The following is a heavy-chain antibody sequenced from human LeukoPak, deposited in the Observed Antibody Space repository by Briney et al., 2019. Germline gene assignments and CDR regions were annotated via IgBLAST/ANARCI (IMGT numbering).Heavy chain of an antibody. D-gene: IGHD3-22*01. CDR1: GFTFSSYA. CDR2: VWSDGSKT. CDR3: ARGVDYYDSSGTIDY. V-gene: IGHV3-33*01. Sequence: GGSLRLSCAASGFTFSSYAMHWVRQAPGKGLGWVAVVWSDGSKTYSADSVKGRITISRDDSKNTLYLQMNTLRAEDTAVYYCARGVDYYDSSGTIDYWGQGTLVTVSS. J-gene: IGHJ4*02.